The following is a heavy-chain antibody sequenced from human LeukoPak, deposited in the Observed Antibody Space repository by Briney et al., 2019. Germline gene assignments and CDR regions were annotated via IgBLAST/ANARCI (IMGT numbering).Heavy chain of an antibody. D-gene: IGHD5-18*01. Sequence: AGGSLRLSCAASGFLFRSFAMTWVRQAPGKGLQWVAAISGSGDSTYYADSVRGRFTVSRDSSNDILYLQVNSLTVEDTAVYFCTRDPGGGYSPTWYEGLFKYWGQGTLLSVSS. CDR1: GFLFRSFA. J-gene: IGHJ4*02. V-gene: IGHV3-23*01. CDR3: TRDPGGGYSPTWYEGLFKY. CDR2: ISGSGDST.